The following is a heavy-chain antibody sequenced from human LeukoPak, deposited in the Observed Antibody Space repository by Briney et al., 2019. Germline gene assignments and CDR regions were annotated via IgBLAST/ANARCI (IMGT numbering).Heavy chain of an antibody. CDR2: IYPADSDT. V-gene: IGHV5-51*01. J-gene: IGHJ6*02. D-gene: IGHD3-10*01. Sequence: GGSLRLSCEGSGFTFSNYWMGWVRQAPGKGLEWMGIIYPADSDTRYSPSFQGQVTISADKSISTTYLQWSSLKASDTAMYYCARSTMVRGVISMDVWGQGTTVTVSS. CDR3: ARSTMVRGVISMDV. CDR1: GFTFSNYW.